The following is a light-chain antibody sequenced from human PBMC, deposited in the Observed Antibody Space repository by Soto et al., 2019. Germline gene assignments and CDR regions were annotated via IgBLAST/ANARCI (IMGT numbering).Light chain of an antibody. CDR3: QQSYSTPLT. CDR1: QSISDY. CDR2: AAS. Sequence: DIQMTQSPSSVSASVGDRVTITCRASQSISDYLNWYQQKQGKAPKVLIYAASNLQSGVPSRFSGSGSGTDFTLTISSLQPDDFATYYCQQSYSTPLTFGLGTKVEIK. J-gene: IGKJ1*01. V-gene: IGKV1-39*01.